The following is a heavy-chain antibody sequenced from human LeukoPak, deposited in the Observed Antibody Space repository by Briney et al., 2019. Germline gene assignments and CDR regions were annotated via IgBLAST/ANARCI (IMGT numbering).Heavy chain of an antibody. CDR3: ARGITSGPYYYYMDV. J-gene: IGHJ6*03. CDR1: GYTFTSYG. V-gene: IGHV1-18*01. CDR2: ISAYNGNT. D-gene: IGHD3-3*01. Sequence: GASVKVSCKASGYTFTSYGISWVRQAPGQGLEWMGWISAYNGNTNYAQKFQGRITVTADKSTSTAYMELSSLRSEDTAVYYCARGITSGPYYYYMDVWAKGTTVTVSS.